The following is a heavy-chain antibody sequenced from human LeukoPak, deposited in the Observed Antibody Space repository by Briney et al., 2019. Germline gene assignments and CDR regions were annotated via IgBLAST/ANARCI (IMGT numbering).Heavy chain of an antibody. Sequence: GGSLRLSCAASGFTFSSYSMNWVRQAPGKGLEWVSSISSSSSYIYYADSVKGRFTISRDNAKNPLYLQMNSLRAEDTAVYYCASFRLYSSSSWPPWGQGTLVTVSS. J-gene: IGHJ5*02. V-gene: IGHV3-21*01. CDR3: ASFRLYSSSSWPP. CDR1: GFTFSSYS. CDR2: ISSSSSYI. D-gene: IGHD6-6*01.